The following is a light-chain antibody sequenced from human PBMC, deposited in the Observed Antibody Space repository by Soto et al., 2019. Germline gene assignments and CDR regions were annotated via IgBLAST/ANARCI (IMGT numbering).Light chain of an antibody. CDR1: SSDVGGYNY. CDR3: SSYTSSITLV. CDR2: DVT. J-gene: IGLJ7*01. V-gene: IGLV2-14*01. Sequence: QSALTQPASVSGSPGQSITISCTGTSSDVGGYNYVSWYQQHPGKAPKLLIYDVTNRPSGVSYRFSGSKSGNTASLTISGIQAEDEADYYCSSYTSSITLVFGGGTQLTVL.